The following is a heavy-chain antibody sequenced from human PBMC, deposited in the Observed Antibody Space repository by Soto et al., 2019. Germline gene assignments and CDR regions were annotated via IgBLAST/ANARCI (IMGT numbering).Heavy chain of an antibody. CDR2: IKSKTEGETT. D-gene: IGHD3-10*01. J-gene: IGHJ4*02. CDR3: RWFHY. CDR1: GFTFGSAW. Sequence: EVQLVESGGGLVKPGDSLRLSCAASGFTFGSAWMNWVRQAPGKGLEWVGRIKSKTEGETTDYAAPVKGRFTISRDDSKTTMFLQMNNLKTDDTAVYYCRWFHYWGQGTLVTVSS. V-gene: IGHV3-15*07.